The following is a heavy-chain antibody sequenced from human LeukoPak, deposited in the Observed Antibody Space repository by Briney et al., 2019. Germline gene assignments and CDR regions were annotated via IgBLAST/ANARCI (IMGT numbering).Heavy chain of an antibody. Sequence: PSETLSLTCSVSGGSVSSRSYYWSWIRQPPGKGLEWIGYIYYSGSTNYSPSLKSRVTISVDTSKNQFSLKVRSVTAADTAVYYCARGRSESYSDDYWGQGTLVTVSS. CDR1: GGSVSSRSYY. CDR3: ARGRSESYSDDY. D-gene: IGHD1-26*01. J-gene: IGHJ4*02. CDR2: IYYSGST. V-gene: IGHV4-61*01.